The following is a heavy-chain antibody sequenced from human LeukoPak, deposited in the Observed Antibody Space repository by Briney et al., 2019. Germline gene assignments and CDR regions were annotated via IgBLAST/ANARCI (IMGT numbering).Heavy chain of an antibody. Sequence: PSQTLSLTCTVSGGSLSSGGYYWSWIRQHPGKGLEWIGYIYYSGSTYYNPSLKSRVTISVDTSKNQFSLKLSSVTAADTAVYYCARVSEVLWFGELSPGFDAFDIWGQGTMVTVSS. CDR1: GGSLSSGGYY. V-gene: IGHV4-31*03. D-gene: IGHD3-10*01. CDR3: ARVSEVLWFGELSPGFDAFDI. CDR2: IYYSGST. J-gene: IGHJ3*02.